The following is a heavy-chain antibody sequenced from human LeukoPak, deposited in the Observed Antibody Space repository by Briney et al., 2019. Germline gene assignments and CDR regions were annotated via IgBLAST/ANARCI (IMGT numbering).Heavy chain of an antibody. J-gene: IGHJ4*02. CDR1: GFPFSNHA. CDR3: ARGVTTADY. Sequence: GGSLRLSCAASGFPFSNHAMQWVRQAPGKGLEWVAVIWYDGTNKYYADSVKGRFTISRDNSQNTLYLQMNSLRAEDTALYYCARGVTTADYWGQGTLVTVSS. D-gene: IGHD4-17*01. CDR2: IWYDGTNK. V-gene: IGHV3-33*08.